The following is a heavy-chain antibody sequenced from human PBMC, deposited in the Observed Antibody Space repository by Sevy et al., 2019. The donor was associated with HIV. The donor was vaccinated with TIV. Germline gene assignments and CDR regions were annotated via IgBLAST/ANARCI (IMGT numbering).Heavy chain of an antibody. CDR3: ASHDSSGYQFDY. CDR2: IYSGGST. Sequence: GGSLRLSCAASGFTVSSNYMSWVRQAPGKGLEWVSVIYSGGSTYYADSVKGRFPISRDNSKNTLYLQMNSLRAEDTAVYYCASHDSSGYQFDYWGQGTLVTVSS. V-gene: IGHV3-66*04. CDR1: GFTVSSNY. D-gene: IGHD3-22*01. J-gene: IGHJ4*02.